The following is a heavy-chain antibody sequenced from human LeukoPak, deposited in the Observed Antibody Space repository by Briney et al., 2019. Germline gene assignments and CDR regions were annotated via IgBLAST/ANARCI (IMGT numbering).Heavy chain of an antibody. D-gene: IGHD2-21*02. CDR3: ARALLAYCGGDCNNWFDP. Sequence: SETLSLTCTVSGGSISSGSYYWSWIRQPAGKGLEWIGGIYTSGSTNYNPSLKSRVTISVDTSKNQFSLKLSSVTAADTAVYYCARALLAYCGGDCNNWFDPWGQGTLVTVSS. J-gene: IGHJ5*02. V-gene: IGHV4-61*02. CDR2: IYTSGST. CDR1: GGSISSGSYY.